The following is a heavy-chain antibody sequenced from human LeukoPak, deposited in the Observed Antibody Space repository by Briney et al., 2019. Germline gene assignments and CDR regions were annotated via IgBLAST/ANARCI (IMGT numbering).Heavy chain of an antibody. CDR1: GFTVSSNH. CDR3: GSSGTDTRFDY. J-gene: IGHJ4*02. V-gene: IGHV3-53*01. Sequence: GASLRLSGAASGFTVSSNHMSWVRQAPGKGLEWASIIYSSGTTYYPESVKGRFTISRDNSKNMLYLQMNSLSAEDAAVYYCGSSGTDTRFDYWGQGTLVTVSS. CDR2: IYSSGTT. D-gene: IGHD3-10*01.